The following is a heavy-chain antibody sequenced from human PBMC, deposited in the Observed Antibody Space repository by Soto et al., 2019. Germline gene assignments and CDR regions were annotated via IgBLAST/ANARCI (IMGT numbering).Heavy chain of an antibody. V-gene: IGHV1-2*04. CDR2: INPNSGGT. Sequence: ASVKVSCKASGYTFTGYYMHWVRQAPGQGLEWMGWINPNSGGTNYAQKFQGWVTMTRDTSISTAYMELSRLRSDDTAVYYCARAAVATGPPDNNWFDPWAQGTLVTVSS. CDR1: GYTFTGYY. J-gene: IGHJ5*02. CDR3: ARAAVATGPPDNNWFDP. D-gene: IGHD5-12*01.